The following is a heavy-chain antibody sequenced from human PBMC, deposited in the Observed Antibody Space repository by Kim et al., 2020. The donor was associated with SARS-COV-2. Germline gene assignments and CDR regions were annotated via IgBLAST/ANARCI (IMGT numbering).Heavy chain of an antibody. CDR1: GFSVSTNY. CDR2: LYSGGST. V-gene: IGHV3-66*01. CDR3: SRDRPDNWFDL. J-gene: IGHJ5*02. Sequence: GGSLRLSCAASGFSVSTNYMTWVRQAPGKGLEWVSVLYSGGSTYYAESVQGRFTISRDNSKNTVYLQMNSLRADDTSVSYCSRDRPDNWFDLLGQGTLVT.